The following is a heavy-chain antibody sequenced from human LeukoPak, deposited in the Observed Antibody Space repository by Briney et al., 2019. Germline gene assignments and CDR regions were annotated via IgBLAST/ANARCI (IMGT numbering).Heavy chain of an antibody. CDR1: GYTFTSYY. J-gene: IGHJ4*02. CDR3: ARGGDILTGYYPEYFDY. V-gene: IGHV1-46*01. CDR2: INPSGGST. Sequence: ASVKVSCKASGYTFTSYYMHWVRQAPGQGLEWMGIINPSGGSTSYAQKFQGRVTMTRDTSTSTVYMELSSLRSEDTAVYYCARGGDILTGYYPEYFDYWGQGTLVTVSS. D-gene: IGHD3-9*01.